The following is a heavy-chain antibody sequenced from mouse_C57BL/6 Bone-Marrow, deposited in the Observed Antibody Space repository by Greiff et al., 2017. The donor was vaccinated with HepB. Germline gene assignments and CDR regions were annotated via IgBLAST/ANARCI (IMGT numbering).Heavy chain of an antibody. V-gene: IGHV2-2*01. CDR2: IWSGGST. CDR3: ARTLYYGSTIAY. CDR1: GFSLTSYG. D-gene: IGHD1-1*01. J-gene: IGHJ3*01. Sequence: VKVVESGPGLVQPSQSLSITCTVSGFSLTSYGVHWVRQSPGKGLEWLGVIWSGGSTDYNAAFISRLSISKDNSKSQVFFKMNSLQADDTAIYYCARTLYYGSTIAYWGQGTLVTVSA.